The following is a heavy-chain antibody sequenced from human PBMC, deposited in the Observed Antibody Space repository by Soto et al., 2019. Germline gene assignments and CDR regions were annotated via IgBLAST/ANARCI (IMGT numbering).Heavy chain of an antibody. CDR3: ARDRGNYYGSGSPYYYYYYGMDV. J-gene: IGHJ6*02. D-gene: IGHD3-10*01. V-gene: IGHV3-11*04. CDR1: GFIFSDYY. Sequence: PGGSLSLSCASAGFIFSDYYMIWIRPDPGKGLEWVSYISNTGGTIYYADSVKGRFTISRDNSKNTLYLQMNSLRAEDTAVYYCARDRGNYYGSGSPYYYYYYGMDVWGQGTTVTVSS. CDR2: ISNTGGTI.